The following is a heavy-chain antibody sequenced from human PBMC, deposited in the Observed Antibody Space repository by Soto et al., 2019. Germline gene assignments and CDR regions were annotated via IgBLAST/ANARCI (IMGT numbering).Heavy chain of an antibody. CDR1: GFTFSSYA. CDR3: ANYGPPDAFDI. J-gene: IGHJ3*02. Sequence: PSETLRLSCEASGFTFSSYAMSCVRQAPGKGLELVSAISGSGGSTYYADSVKGRFTISRDNSKNTLYLQMNSLRAEDTAVYYCANYGPPDAFDIWGQGIMVTVSS. CDR2: ISGSGGST. D-gene: IGHD4-17*01. V-gene: IGHV3-23*01.